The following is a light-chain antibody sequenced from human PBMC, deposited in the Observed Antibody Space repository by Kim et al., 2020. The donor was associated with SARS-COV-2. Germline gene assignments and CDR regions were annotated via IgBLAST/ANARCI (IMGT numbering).Light chain of an antibody. CDR2: CAS. V-gene: IGKV3-15*01. CDR3: QHYDTWPRT. Sequence: EIVMTQSPATLSVSPGERATLSCRASQSVRSNLAWYQKKPGQAPRLLIYCASTRATGIPVRFSGSGSGTEFTLTISSLQSEDFAVYYCQHYDTWPRTFGQGTKVDIK. CDR1: QSVRSN. J-gene: IGKJ1*01.